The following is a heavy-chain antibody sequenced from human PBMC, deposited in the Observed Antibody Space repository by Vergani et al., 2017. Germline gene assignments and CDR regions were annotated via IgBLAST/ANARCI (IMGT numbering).Heavy chain of an antibody. CDR2: INPSGGST. J-gene: IGHJ4*02. CDR3: ARPDGDILPPDPRRLDY. CDR1: GYTFTNYY. V-gene: IGHV1-46*03. Sequence: QVLLVQSGAEVKEPGASVRVSCKTSGYTFTNYYIHWVRQAPGQGLEWMGIINPSGGSTTYAQQFQGRLTMTRDTSTSTVYMDLSNLRAEDTAVYYCARPDGDILPPDPRRLDYWGQGTLVTVSS.